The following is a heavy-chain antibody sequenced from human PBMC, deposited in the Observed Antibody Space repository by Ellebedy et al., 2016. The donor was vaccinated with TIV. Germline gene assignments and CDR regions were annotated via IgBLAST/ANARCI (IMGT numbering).Heavy chain of an antibody. Sequence: GGSLRLXXAASGFTFSDYYMSWIRQAPGKGLEWVSAISGSGGSTYYADSVKGRFTISRDNAKNSLYLQMNSLRAEDTAVYYCARGIWFGEYDYWGQGTLVTVSS. CDR1: GFTFSDYY. CDR2: ISGSGGST. CDR3: ARGIWFGEYDY. V-gene: IGHV3-11*01. J-gene: IGHJ4*02. D-gene: IGHD3-10*01.